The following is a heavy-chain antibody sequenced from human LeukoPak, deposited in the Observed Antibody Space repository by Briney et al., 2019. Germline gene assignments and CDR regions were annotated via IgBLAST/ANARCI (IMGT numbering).Heavy chain of an antibody. J-gene: IGHJ3*02. CDR2: IYYSGTT. V-gene: IGHV4-59*02. CDR3: ARVGGSSSILTAFGI. D-gene: IGHD6-6*01. Sequence: SETLSLTCTVSGGSVRSYYWTWIRQPPGKGLEWIGYIYYSGTTNNSPSLKSRATISVDTSKNHFSLKLNSVTAADTAVYYCARVGGSSSILTAFGIWGQGTLVTVSS. CDR1: GGSVRSYY.